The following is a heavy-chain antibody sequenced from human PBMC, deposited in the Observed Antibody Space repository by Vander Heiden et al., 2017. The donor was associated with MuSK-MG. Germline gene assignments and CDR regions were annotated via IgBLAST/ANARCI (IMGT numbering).Heavy chain of an antibody. J-gene: IGHJ5*01. D-gene: IGHD5-18*01. CDR1: GFTFSGSA. CDR2: IRSKVNSYAT. V-gene: IGHV3-73*02. CDR3: TRETAMFIWFDS. Sequence: EVQLVESGGGLVQPGGSLNLSCAASGFTFSGSAMHWVRQASGKGLEWVGRIRSKVNSYATTDAASVEGRFTISRDDSKNKAYLQMNSMKTEDTAVYYCTRETAMFIWFDSWGQGNLVTVS.